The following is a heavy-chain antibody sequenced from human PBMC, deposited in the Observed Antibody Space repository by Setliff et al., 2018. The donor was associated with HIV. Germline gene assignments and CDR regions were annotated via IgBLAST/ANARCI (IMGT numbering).Heavy chain of an antibody. CDR3: AREGPFYNFWSGQAPYYYFYMDV. CDR1: EFTFSSYA. D-gene: IGHD3-3*01. J-gene: IGHJ6*03. V-gene: IGHV3-30*04. CDR2: ISYDGTNK. Sequence: GGSLRLSCAASEFTFSSYAMHWVRHAPGKGLEWVSVISYDGTNKYYADSVKGRFTISRDNYKNALYLQVNTLRAEGTAVYYCAREGPFYNFWSGQAPYYYFYMDVWGKGTTVTVSS.